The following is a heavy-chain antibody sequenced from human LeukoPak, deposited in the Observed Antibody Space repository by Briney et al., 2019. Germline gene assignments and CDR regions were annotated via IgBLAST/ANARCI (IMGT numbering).Heavy chain of an antibody. J-gene: IGHJ4*02. D-gene: IGHD1-26*01. CDR3: ARGRPPQRFGGTSYKGYFEY. Sequence: GGSLRLSCAASEFTVSSNYMSWVRQAPGKGLEWVSIIYSGGTTYYADSVKGRFTISRDNSKNTLYLQMNSLRAEDTAVYYCARGRPPQRFGGTSYKGYFEYWGQGTLVTVSS. V-gene: IGHV3-53*01. CDR1: EFTVSSNY. CDR2: IYSGGTT.